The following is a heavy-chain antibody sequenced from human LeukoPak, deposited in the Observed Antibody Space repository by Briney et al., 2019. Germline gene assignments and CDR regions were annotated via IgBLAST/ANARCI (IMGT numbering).Heavy chain of an antibody. CDR2: IYYSGST. V-gene: IGHV4-59*01. CDR3: TRVQESQIDYYFDY. CDR1: GGSISSYY. Sequence: SETLSLTCTVSGGSISSYYWSWIRQPPGKGLEWIGYIYYSGSTNYNPSLKSRVTISVDTSKNQFSLKLCSVTAADTAVYYCTRVQESQIDYYFDYWGQGTLVTVSS. J-gene: IGHJ4*02. D-gene: IGHD3-9*01.